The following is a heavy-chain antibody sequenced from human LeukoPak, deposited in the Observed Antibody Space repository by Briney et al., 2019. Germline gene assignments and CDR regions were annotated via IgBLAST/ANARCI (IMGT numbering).Heavy chain of an antibody. Sequence: PSETLSLTCSVSGGSISSDIYYWGWIRQPPGKGLEWIASTNHNGNSAYKPSLRGRPTISLDTSQNQFSLKVTSVTAADTAVYYCVRDEASSGIKAIDYWGQGVLVTVSS. V-gene: IGHV4-39*07. CDR1: GGSISSDIYY. CDR2: TNHNGNS. CDR3: VRDEASSGIKAIDY. J-gene: IGHJ4*02. D-gene: IGHD3-10*01.